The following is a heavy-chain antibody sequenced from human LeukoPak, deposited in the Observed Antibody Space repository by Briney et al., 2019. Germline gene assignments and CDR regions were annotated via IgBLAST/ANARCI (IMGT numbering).Heavy chain of an antibody. D-gene: IGHD1-1*01. CDR3: ARPGHSYYYMDV. V-gene: IGHV4-39*02. Sequence: SETLSLTCTVSVGSISSNKYYWGWIRQPPGKGLEWIGSIYYSGTTYYNPSLKSRVTISADTSKNHFSLKLSSVTAADTAVYYCARPGHSYYYMDVWGKGTTVTVSS. J-gene: IGHJ6*03. CDR2: IYYSGTT. CDR1: VGSISSNKYY.